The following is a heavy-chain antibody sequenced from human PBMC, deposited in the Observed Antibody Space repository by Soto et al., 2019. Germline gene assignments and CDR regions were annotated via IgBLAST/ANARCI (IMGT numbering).Heavy chain of an antibody. J-gene: IGHJ4*02. CDR1: GYTFTSYY. CDR2: INPSGGST. CDR3: ATDTTIYGGGAPPDY. Sequence: ASVKVSCKASGYTFTSYYMHWVRQAPGQGLEWMGIINPSGGSTSYAQKFQGRVTMTRDTSTSTVYMELSSLRSEDTAVYYCATDTTIYGGGAPPDYWGQGPLVTVSS. D-gene: IGHD4-17*01. V-gene: IGHV1-46*01.